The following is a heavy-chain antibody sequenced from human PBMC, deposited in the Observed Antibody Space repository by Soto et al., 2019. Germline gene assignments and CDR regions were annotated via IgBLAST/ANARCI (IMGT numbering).Heavy chain of an antibody. CDR1: WFSFYSFL. J-gene: IGHJ4*02. CDR2: INHDGGEI. Sequence: GGAPRPSFAAPWFSFYSFLVGWVRQAPGKGLEWVANINHDGGEIYYADSVKGRFTISRDNAKNSLYLQMNGLRAEDTAVYYCARDPVGFDFWGQGTVVTVS. CDR3: ARDPVGFDF. V-gene: IGHV3-7*01.